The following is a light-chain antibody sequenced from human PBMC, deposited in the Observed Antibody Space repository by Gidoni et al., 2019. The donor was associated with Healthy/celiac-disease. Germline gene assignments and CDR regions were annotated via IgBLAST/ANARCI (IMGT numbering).Light chain of an antibody. V-gene: IGKV3-15*01. J-gene: IGKJ4*01. CDR2: GAS. CDR1: QSVSSN. CDR3: QQYNNWPSLT. Sequence: EIVMTPPSATLSVSPGERATLSCRASQSVSSNLAWYQQKPGQAPRLLIYGASTRATGIPARFSGSGSGTEFTLTISSLQSEDFAVYYCQQYNNWPSLTFGGGTKVEIK.